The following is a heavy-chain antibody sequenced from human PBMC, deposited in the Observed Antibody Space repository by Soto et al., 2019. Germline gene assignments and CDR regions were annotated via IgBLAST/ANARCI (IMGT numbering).Heavy chain of an antibody. CDR3: AKGGRYCSGGGCYRNSYGLDV. V-gene: IGHV1-8*01. Sequence: ASVKVSCKASGYTFTSYDINWVRQATGQGLEWMGWMNPNSGNTGYAQKFQGRVTMTRNTSISTAYMELSGLRSEDTAIYYRAKGGRYCSGGGCYRNSYGLDVWGQGTTVTVSS. D-gene: IGHD2-15*01. CDR2: MNPNSGNT. CDR1: GYTFTSYD. J-gene: IGHJ6*02.